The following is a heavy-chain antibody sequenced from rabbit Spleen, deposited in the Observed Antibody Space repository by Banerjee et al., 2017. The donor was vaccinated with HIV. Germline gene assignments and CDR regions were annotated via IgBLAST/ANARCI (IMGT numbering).Heavy chain of an antibody. CDR3: AREPDGGTSSITL. J-gene: IGHJ3*01. D-gene: IGHD8-1*01. V-gene: IGHV1S45*01. CDR1: GFSFSNKAV. Sequence: QEQLVESGGGLVKPEGSLTLTCTASGFSFSNKAVMCWVRQAPGKGLEWIACINAITGKALYASWAKGRYTFSKTSSTTVTLEMTSLTAADTATYFCAREPDGGTSSITLWGQGTLVTVS. CDR2: INAITGKA.